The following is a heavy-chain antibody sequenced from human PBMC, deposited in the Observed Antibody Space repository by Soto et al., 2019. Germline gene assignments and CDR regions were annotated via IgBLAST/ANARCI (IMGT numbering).Heavy chain of an antibody. D-gene: IGHD2-2*01. Sequence: SETLSLTCAVYGGSFSGYYWSWIRQPPGKGLEWIGEINHSGSTNYNPSLKSRVTISVDTSKNQFSLKLSSVTAADTAVYYCARGARYCGSTSCYAIRLDYWGQGTLVTVSS. V-gene: IGHV4-34*01. CDR3: ARGARYCGSTSCYAIRLDY. J-gene: IGHJ4*02. CDR1: GGSFSGYY. CDR2: INHSGST.